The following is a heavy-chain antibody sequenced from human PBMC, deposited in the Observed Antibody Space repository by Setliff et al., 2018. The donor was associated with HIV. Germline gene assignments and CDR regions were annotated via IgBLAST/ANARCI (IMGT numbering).Heavy chain of an antibody. D-gene: IGHD6-19*01. CDR3: ARDGGGSGWSLGEFDF. J-gene: IGHJ4*02. Sequence: SETLSLTCTVSGGSIRTGNYYWDWIRQPAGKGLEWIGHIHTTGSITYNPSLRSRVTISLDTSKNQVSLSLASVTAADTAVYYCARDGGGSGWSLGEFDFWGQGTLVTVSS. CDR2: IHTTGSI. V-gene: IGHV4-61*09. CDR1: GGSIRTGNYY.